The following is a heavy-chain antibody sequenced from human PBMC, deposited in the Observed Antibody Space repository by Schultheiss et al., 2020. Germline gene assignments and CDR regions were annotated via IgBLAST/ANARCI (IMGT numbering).Heavy chain of an antibody. V-gene: IGHV4-34*01. J-gene: IGHJ3*02. D-gene: IGHD5-18*01. CDR3: ARGVYNYGYAFDI. Sequence: SQTLSLTCAVYGGSFSGYYWSWIRQPPGKGLEWIGYIYHSGSTYYNSSLKSRVTISVDRSKNQFSLKLSSVTAADTAVYYCARGVYNYGYAFDIWGQGTVVTVSS. CDR2: IYHSGST. CDR1: GGSFSGYY.